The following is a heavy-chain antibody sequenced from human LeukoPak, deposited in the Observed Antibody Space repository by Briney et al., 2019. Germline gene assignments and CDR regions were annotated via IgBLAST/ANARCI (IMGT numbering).Heavy chain of an antibody. J-gene: IGHJ4*02. V-gene: IGHV1-8*01. Sequence: GASVKVSCKASGYTFTSYDINWVRQATGQGLEWMGWMNPNSGNTGYAQKFQGRVTMTRNTSISTVYMEMSSLRSEDTAVYYCARSYFHESSDYYFPTDYWGQGTRVTVSS. CDR2: MNPNSGNT. D-gene: IGHD3-22*01. CDR3: ARSYFHESSDYYFPTDY. CDR1: GYTFTSYD.